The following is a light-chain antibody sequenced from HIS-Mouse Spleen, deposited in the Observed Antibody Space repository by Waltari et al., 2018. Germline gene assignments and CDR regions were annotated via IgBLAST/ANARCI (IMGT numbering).Light chain of an antibody. J-gene: IGLJ1*01. V-gene: IGLV2-23*01. Sequence: QSALTQPASVSGSPGQSITISCTGTSSDVGSYNLVSWYQQHPGKAPKLMIYEGSKRPPGVSNRFSGSKSGNTAPLTISGLQAEDEADYYCCSYAGSSTFVFGTGTKVTVL. CDR2: EGS. CDR1: SSDVGSYNL. CDR3: CSYAGSSTFV.